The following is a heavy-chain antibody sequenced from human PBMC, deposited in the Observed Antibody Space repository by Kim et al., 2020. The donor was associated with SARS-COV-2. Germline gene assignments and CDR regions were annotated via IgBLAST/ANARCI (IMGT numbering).Heavy chain of an antibody. V-gene: IGHV3-74*01. CDR2: INSDGSST. CDR1: GFTFSTYW. Sequence: GGSLRLSCAASGFTFSTYWMHWVRQVPGKGLVWVSAINSDGSSTSYVDSVRGRFTISRDNAKSTLYLQMSSLRDEDTAVYYCTRGQGWGYWGQGTLVTVSS. J-gene: IGHJ4*02. CDR3: TRGQGWGY. D-gene: IGHD2-15*01.